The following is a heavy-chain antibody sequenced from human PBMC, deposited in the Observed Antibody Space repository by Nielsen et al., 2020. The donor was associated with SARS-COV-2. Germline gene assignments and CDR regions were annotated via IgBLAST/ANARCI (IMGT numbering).Heavy chain of an antibody. J-gene: IGHJ6*02. Sequence: SETLSLTCTVYGGSISTYYWSWIRQPPGKGMEWIGYIYYSGSTNYNPSLKSRVTISVDTSKNKFSLKLSSVTAADTAVYYCARVRTLWFGYYYGMDVWGQGTTVTVSS. CDR1: GGSISTYY. CDR3: ARVRTLWFGYYYGMDV. V-gene: IGHV4-59*01. D-gene: IGHD3-10*01. CDR2: IYYSGST.